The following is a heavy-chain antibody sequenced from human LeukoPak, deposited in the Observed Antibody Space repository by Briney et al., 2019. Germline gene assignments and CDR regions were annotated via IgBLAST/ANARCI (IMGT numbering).Heavy chain of an antibody. CDR1: GFTFSSYA. D-gene: IGHD1-26*01. CDR2: IWYDGSNK. CDR3: AKDPYSRASEYFQH. Sequence: GGSLRLSCAASGFTFSSYAMSWVRQAPGKGLEWVAVIWYDGSNKYYADSVKGRFTISRDNSKNTLYLQMNSLRTEDTAVYYCAKDPYSRASEYFQHWGQGTLVTVSS. J-gene: IGHJ1*01. V-gene: IGHV3-33*06.